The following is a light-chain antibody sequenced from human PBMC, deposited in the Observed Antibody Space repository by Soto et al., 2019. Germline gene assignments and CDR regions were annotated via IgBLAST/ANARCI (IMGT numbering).Light chain of an antibody. CDR2: AAS. Sequence: DIQITQSPSSLSASVGDRVTITFRASQSISTYLSWYQQKPGKAPRLLIYAASSLQSGVPSRFSGSGSGTEFTLTISSLQPEDFAAYYCLQSYNTPLTFGQGTKVDIK. V-gene: IGKV1-39*01. CDR1: QSISTY. J-gene: IGKJ1*01. CDR3: LQSYNTPLT.